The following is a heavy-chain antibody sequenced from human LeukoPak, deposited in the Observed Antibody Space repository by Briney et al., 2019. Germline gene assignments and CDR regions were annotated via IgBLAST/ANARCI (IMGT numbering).Heavy chain of an antibody. CDR1: GGSISSSTYY. CDR3: STSIRWFGDSKLGD. V-gene: IGHV4-39*07. Sequence: PSETLSLTCTVSGGSISSSTYYWGWIRQPPGKGLEWIGSIYYSGNTYYNPSLKSRVTISVDTSKNQFSLKLSPVTAADTAVYYCSTSIRWFGDSKLGDWGQGTLVTVSS. CDR2: IYYSGNT. D-gene: IGHD3-10*01. J-gene: IGHJ4*02.